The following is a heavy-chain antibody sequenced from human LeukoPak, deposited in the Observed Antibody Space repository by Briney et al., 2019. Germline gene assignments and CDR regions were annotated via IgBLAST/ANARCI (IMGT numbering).Heavy chain of an antibody. CDR3: AKARFYCSSTSCYVDYYYMDV. J-gene: IGHJ6*03. V-gene: IGHV3-30*02. CDR2: IRYDGSNK. CDR1: GFTFSSYG. Sequence: HPGGSLRLSCAASGFTFSSYGMHWVRQAPGKGLEWVAFIRYDGSNKYYADSVKGRFTISRDNSKNTLYLQMNSLRAEDTAVYYCAKARFYCSSTSCYVDYYYMDVWGKGTTVTISS. D-gene: IGHD2-2*01.